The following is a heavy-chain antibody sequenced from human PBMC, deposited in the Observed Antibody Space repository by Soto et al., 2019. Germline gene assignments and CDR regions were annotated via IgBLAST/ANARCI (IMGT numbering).Heavy chain of an antibody. V-gene: IGHV2-5*02. CDR1: GFSLSTLGAG. CDR3: AHTQLTTGANAFDV. CDR2: IYWDDDR. Sequence: QITLKESGPTLVKPTQVLTLTCSFSGFSLSTLGAGVGWVRQPPGKALEWLALIYWDDDRQYSPSLKTRLTITKDTSKSQVVLTLTNMYPVDTGTYFCAHTQLTTGANAFDVWGQGTIVTVSS. D-gene: IGHD1-1*01. J-gene: IGHJ3*01.